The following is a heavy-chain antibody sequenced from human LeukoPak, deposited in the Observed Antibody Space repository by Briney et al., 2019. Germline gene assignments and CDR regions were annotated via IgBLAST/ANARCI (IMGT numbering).Heavy chain of an antibody. CDR3: ARGAPLYYYYYMDV. CDR1: GGSSSGYY. Sequence: SETLSLTCAVYGGSSSGYYWSWIRQPPGKGLEWIGEINHSGSTNYNPSLKSRVTISVDTSKNQFSLKLSSVTAADTAVYYCARGAPLYYYYYMDVWGKGTTVTVSS. J-gene: IGHJ6*03. V-gene: IGHV4-34*01. CDR2: INHSGST.